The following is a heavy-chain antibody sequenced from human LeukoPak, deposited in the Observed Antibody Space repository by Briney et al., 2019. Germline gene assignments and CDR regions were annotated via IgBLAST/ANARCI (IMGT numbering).Heavy chain of an antibody. CDR2: ISSSSTI. J-gene: IGHJ6*03. V-gene: IGHV3-48*01. CDR3: AREMVRGVWVDYYYYMDV. D-gene: IGHD3-10*01. Sequence: TGGSLRLSCAASGFTFSSYSMNWVRQAPGKGLEWVSYISSSSTIYYADSVKGRFTISRDNAKNSLYLQMNSLRADDTAVYYCAREMVRGVWVDYYYYMDVWGKGTTVTISS. CDR1: GFTFSSYS.